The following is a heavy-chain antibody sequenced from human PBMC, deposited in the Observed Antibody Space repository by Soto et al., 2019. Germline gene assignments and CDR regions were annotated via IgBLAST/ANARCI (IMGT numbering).Heavy chain of an antibody. CDR1: GGFLSESY. CDR2: INHVGGT. V-gene: IGHV4-34*01. Sequence: SETLSLSCAVYGGFLSESYWTWIRQPPGKGLEWIGEINHVGGTNYNPSLKSRVTMSVDTSQNQFSLRLISVTAADTAMYFCVRIRYQLPSSVLWPDPWGQGTPVTVSS. CDR3: VRIRYQLPSSVLWPDP. J-gene: IGHJ5*02. D-gene: IGHD3-16*01.